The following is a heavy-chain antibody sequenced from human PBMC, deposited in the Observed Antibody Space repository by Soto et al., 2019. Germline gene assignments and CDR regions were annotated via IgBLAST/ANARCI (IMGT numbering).Heavy chain of an antibody. CDR1: GYTFTGYY. V-gene: IGHV1-2*04. Sequence: GASVKVSCKASGYTFTGYYMHWVRQAPGQGLEWMGWINPNSGGTNYAQKFQGWVTMTRDTSISTAYMELSRLRSDDTAVYYCASSITEYYYYGMDVWGQGTTVTVSS. D-gene: IGHD1-20*01. CDR3: ASSITEYYYYGMDV. CDR2: INPNSGGT. J-gene: IGHJ6*02.